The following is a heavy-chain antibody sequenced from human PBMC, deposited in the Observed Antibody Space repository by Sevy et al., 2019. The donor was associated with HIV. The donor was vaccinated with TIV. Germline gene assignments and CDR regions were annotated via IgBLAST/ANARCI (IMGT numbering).Heavy chain of an antibody. CDR3: AKDSGADI. Sequence: GGSLGLSCTASGFTFDDYTMHWVRQAPGKGLEWVSLISWDGGSTYYADSVKGRFTISRDNSKNSLYLQMNSLRTEDTALYDCAKDSGADIWGQGTMVTVSS. J-gene: IGHJ3*02. CDR1: GFTFDDYT. D-gene: IGHD6-25*01. CDR2: ISWDGGST. V-gene: IGHV3-43*01.